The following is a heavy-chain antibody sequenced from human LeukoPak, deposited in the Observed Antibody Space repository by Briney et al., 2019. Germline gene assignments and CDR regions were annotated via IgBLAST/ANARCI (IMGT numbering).Heavy chain of an antibody. CDR3: ARARYVLTGYLGRPGWYFDF. Sequence: PSETLSLTCTVSGYSISSGYYWGWIRQPPGKGLEWIGSIYHSGSTYYNPSLKSRVTISVDTSKNQFSLKVSSVTAADTAVYYCARARYVLTGYLGRPGWYFDFWGRGTLVSVSS. V-gene: IGHV4-38-2*02. D-gene: IGHD3-9*01. CDR1: GYSISSGYY. CDR2: IYHSGST. J-gene: IGHJ2*01.